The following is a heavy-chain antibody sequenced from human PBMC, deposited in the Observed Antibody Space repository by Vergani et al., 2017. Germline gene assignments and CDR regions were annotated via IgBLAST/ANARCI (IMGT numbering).Heavy chain of an antibody. CDR2: INPSGGST. D-gene: IGHD1-26*01. Sequence: QVQLVQSGAEVKKPGASVKVSCKASGYTFTSYYMHWVRQAPGQGLEWMGIINPSGGSTSYAQKFQGRVTMTTDTSTSTVYMELSSLRSDDTALYYCARAFLKWETRGWFDPWGQGTLVTVSS. V-gene: IGHV1-46*01. J-gene: IGHJ5*02. CDR1: GYTFTSYY. CDR3: ARAFLKWETRGWFDP.